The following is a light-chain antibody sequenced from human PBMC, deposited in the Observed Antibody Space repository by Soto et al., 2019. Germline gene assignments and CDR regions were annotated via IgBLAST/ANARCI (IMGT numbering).Light chain of an antibody. Sequence: DIQMTQSPSTLSASVGDKVTITCRASQSLGNWLAWYQQEPGKAPSLLIYDVSTLQSGVPSRFSGSGSGTEFTLTLTDLQPADFATYFCQQYTPDSPWAFGQGTKVEFK. J-gene: IGKJ1*01. V-gene: IGKV1-5*01. CDR2: DVS. CDR1: QSLGNW. CDR3: QQYTPDSPWA.